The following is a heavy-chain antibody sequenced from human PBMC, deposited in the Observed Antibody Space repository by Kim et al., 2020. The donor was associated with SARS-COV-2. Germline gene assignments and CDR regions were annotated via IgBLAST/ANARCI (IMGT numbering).Heavy chain of an antibody. CDR2: ITSTGSHE. V-gene: IGHV3-21*01. CDR3: ARLGVDSGSACDL. Sequence: GGSLRLSCAASGFIFSSYAMKWVRQAPGKGLEYVSSITSTGSHEFYADSVRGRFTISRDNAENSLYLQINSLRAEDTAVYYCARLGVDSGSACDLWGQGT. D-gene: IGHD1-26*01. CDR1: GFIFSSYA. J-gene: IGHJ5*02.